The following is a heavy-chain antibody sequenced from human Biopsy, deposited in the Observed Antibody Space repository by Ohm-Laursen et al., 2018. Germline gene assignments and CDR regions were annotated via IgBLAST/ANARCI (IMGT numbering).Heavy chain of an antibody. CDR2: MNPDSGNT. D-gene: IGHD3-10*01. V-gene: IGHV1-8*01. Sequence: GASVKVSCKTSGYTFTSYEINWVRQATGQGLEWMGWMNPDSGNTGYAQNFQGRVTMTRNTSISTAYMELSSLRSEDTAVYFCARADPPLFHYGSGSSNWFDPWGQGTLVTVSS. CDR1: GYTFTSYE. J-gene: IGHJ5*02. CDR3: ARADPPLFHYGSGSSNWFDP.